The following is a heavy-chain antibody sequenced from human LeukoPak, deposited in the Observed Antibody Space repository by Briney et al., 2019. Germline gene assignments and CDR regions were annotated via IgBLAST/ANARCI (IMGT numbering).Heavy chain of an antibody. D-gene: IGHD3-22*01. J-gene: IGHJ3*02. Sequence: GGSLRLSCAASGFTFSSYWMHWVRQAPGKGLVWVSRIDSDGSSTSYADSVKGRFTISRDNAKNTLYLQMNSLRAEDTAVYYCARDTMTIPRTAFDIWGQGTMVTVSS. CDR2: IDSDGSST. CDR3: ARDTMTIPRTAFDI. V-gene: IGHV3-74*01. CDR1: GFTFSSYW.